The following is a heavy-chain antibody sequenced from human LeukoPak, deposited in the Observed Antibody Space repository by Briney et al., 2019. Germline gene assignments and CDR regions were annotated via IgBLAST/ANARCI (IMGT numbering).Heavy chain of an antibody. Sequence: SQTLSLTCAISGDSVSSNSAAWNWIRQSPSRGLEWLGRTYYRSKWYNDYAVSVKSRITINPDTSKNQFSLQLNSVTPEDTAVYYCARDVTEREGYYYYYMDVWGKGTTVTVSS. CDR2: TYYRSKWYN. CDR3: ARDVTEREGYYYYYMDV. D-gene: IGHD2-21*02. J-gene: IGHJ6*03. CDR1: GDSVSSNSAA. V-gene: IGHV6-1*01.